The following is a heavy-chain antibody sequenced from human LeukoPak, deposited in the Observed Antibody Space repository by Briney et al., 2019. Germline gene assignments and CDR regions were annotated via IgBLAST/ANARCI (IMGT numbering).Heavy chain of an antibody. CDR3: AKDRATVTRGFDY. Sequence: SQTLSLTCTVSGGSISSGGYYWSWIRQHPGKGLEWIGYIYYSGSTYYNPSLKSRVTISVDTSKNQFSLKLSSVTAADSAVYHCAKDRATVTRGFDYWGQGTLVTVSS. V-gene: IGHV4-31*03. CDR1: GGSISSGGYY. J-gene: IGHJ4*02. CDR2: IYYSGST. D-gene: IGHD4-17*01.